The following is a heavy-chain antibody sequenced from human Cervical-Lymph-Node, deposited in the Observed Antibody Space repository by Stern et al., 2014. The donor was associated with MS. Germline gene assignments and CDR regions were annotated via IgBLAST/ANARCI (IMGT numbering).Heavy chain of an antibody. CDR3: ARVNSGYNWFDY. J-gene: IGHJ4*02. V-gene: IGHV4-4*02. Sequence: QLQLQESGPGLVKPSGTLSLTCTVSGGSISNTNWWGWVRQTPGMGLEWIGEIYHSGPTNFSPSLKSRLTMSVDKPQNKFSLELKSVTAADTAVYYCARVNSGYNWFDYWGQGTLVTVSS. CDR1: GGSISNTNW. D-gene: IGHD5-12*01. CDR2: IYHSGPT.